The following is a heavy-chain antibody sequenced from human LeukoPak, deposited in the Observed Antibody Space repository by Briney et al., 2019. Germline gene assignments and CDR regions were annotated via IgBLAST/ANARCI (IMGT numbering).Heavy chain of an antibody. J-gene: IGHJ6*02. CDR1: GYTFTSYG. CDR2: ISAYNGNT. V-gene: IGHV1-18*01. D-gene: IGHD2-8*01. CDR3: ARDIVLMAYAPLSYGMDV. Sequence: ASVKVSCKASGYTFTSYGISWVRQAPGQGLEWMGWISAYNGNTNYAQKLQGRVTMTTDTSTSTAYMELRSLRSDDTAVYYCARDIVLMAYAPLSYGMDVWGQGTTVTVSS.